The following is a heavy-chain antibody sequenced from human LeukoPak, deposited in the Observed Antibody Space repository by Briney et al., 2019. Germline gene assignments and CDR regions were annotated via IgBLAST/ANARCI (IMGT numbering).Heavy chain of an antibody. Sequence: PGRSLRLSCAASGFTFDDYAMHWVRQAPGKGLEWVSGISWNSGSIGYADSVKGRFTISRDNAKNSLYLQMNSLRAADTALHYCAKDIGYCSGGSCYHFDYWGQGTLVTVSS. V-gene: IGHV3-9*01. CDR1: GFTFDDYA. CDR2: ISWNSGSI. J-gene: IGHJ4*02. D-gene: IGHD2-15*01. CDR3: AKDIGYCSGGSCYHFDY.